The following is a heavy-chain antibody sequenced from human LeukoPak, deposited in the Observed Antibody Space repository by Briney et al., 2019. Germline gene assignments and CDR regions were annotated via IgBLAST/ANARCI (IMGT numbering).Heavy chain of an antibody. J-gene: IGHJ4*02. V-gene: IGHV3-21*01. CDR3: ARYVYDSSSYSSQY. Sequence: GGSLRLSCVASGFTFSSYAMSWVRQAPRKGLEWVSSISSRSNDIYYLDSVKGRFTISRDNARNSLFLQMDSLRGEDTAVYYCARYVYDSSSYSSQYWGQGTLVTVSS. CDR2: ISSRSNDI. CDR1: GFTFSSYA. D-gene: IGHD3-22*01.